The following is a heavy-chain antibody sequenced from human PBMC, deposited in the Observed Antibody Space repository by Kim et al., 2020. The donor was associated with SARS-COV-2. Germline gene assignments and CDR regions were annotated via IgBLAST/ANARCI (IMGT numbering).Heavy chain of an antibody. J-gene: IGHJ6*02. CDR3: ARVAQWELLRVAHYGMDV. V-gene: IGHV4-59*01. D-gene: IGHD1-26*01. Sequence: KSRVTISVDTSKNQFSLKLSSVTAADTAVYYCARVAQWELLRVAHYGMDVWGQGTTVTVSS.